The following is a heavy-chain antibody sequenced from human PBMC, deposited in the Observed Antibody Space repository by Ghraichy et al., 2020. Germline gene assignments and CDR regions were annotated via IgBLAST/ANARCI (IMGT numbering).Heavy chain of an antibody. CDR2: VYYSGST. CDR1: GGSISSGGYY. CDR3: ARGGGYYGSGSYLYMDV. J-gene: IGHJ6*03. D-gene: IGHD3-10*01. V-gene: IGHV4-39*07. Sequence: ESLNISCTVSGGSISSGGYYWGWIRQPPGKGLEWIGNVYYSGSTYHNPSLKSRVTISVDTSKNQFSLKLSSVTAADTAVYYCARGGGYYGSGSYLYMDVWGKGTTVTVSS.